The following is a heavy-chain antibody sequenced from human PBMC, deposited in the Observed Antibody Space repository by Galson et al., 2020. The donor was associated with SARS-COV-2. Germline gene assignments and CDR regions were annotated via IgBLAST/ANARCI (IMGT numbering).Heavy chain of an antibody. V-gene: IGHV3-66*01. D-gene: IGHD3-9*01. CDR2: IYSGGST. CDR3: ARYFPFYGMDV. J-gene: IGHJ6*02. CDR1: GFTVSSNY. Sequence: RGSLRLSCAASGFTVSSNYMSWVRQAPGKGLEWVSVIYSGGSTYYADSVKGRFTISRDNSKNTLYLQMNSLRAEDTAVYYCARYFPFYGMDVWGQGTTVTVSS.